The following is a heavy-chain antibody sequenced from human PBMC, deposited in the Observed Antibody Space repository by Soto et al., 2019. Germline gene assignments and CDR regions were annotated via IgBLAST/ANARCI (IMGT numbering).Heavy chain of an antibody. CDR3: ARAYCGGDCYLKLNYYYGMDF. CDR2: IIPIFGTA. J-gene: IGHJ6*02. Sequence: ASVKVSCKASGGTFSSYAISWVRQAPGQGLEWMGGIIPIFGTANYAQKFQGRVTITADESTSTAYMELSSLRSEDTAVYYCARAYCGGDCYLKLNYYYGMDFWGQGTTVTVSS. CDR1: GGTFSSYA. D-gene: IGHD2-21*02. V-gene: IGHV1-69*13.